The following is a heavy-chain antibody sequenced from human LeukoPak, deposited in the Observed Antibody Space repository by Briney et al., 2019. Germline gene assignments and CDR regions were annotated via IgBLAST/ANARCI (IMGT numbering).Heavy chain of an antibody. D-gene: IGHD3-22*01. CDR2: IKSKADGGTT. J-gene: IGHJ4*02. V-gene: IGHV3-15*01. CDR1: GFTFSYAW. CDR3: TTYRYYYDSSGHDY. Sequence: GGSLRLSCAASGFTFSYAWMSWVRQAPGKGLEWLGRIKSKADGGTTDYAAPVKGRISISRDGSKNTLYLQVNSLKTEDTAVYYCTTYRYYYDSSGHDYWGQGTLVTVSS.